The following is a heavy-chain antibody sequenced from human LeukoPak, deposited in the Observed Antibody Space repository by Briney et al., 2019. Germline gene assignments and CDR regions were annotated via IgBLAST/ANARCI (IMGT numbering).Heavy chain of an antibody. CDR2: IRSKAYGETT. D-gene: IGHD2-2*01. Sequence: GGSLRLSCTASGFTFGDYAMSWVRQAPGKGLEWVGFIRSKAYGETTEYAASVKGRFTISRDDSKSIAYLQMNSLKTEDTAVYYCTRDISRRVVHVYYYYYMDVWGKGTTVTVSS. V-gene: IGHV3-49*04. CDR1: GFTFGDYA. J-gene: IGHJ6*03. CDR3: TRDISRRVVHVYYYYYMDV.